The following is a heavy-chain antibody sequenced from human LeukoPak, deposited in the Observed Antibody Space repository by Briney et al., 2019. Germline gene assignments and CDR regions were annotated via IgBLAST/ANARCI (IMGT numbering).Heavy chain of an antibody. CDR2: ISSSSSYI. D-gene: IGHD3-22*01. Sequence: GGSLRLSCAASGFTFSSYSMNWVRQAPGKGLEWVSSISSSSSYIYYADSVKGRFTISRDNAKNSLYLQMNSLRAEDTALYHCARDVGASSGYYIDYWGQGTLVTVSS. J-gene: IGHJ4*02. V-gene: IGHV3-21*04. CDR3: ARDVGASSGYYIDY. CDR1: GFTFSSYS.